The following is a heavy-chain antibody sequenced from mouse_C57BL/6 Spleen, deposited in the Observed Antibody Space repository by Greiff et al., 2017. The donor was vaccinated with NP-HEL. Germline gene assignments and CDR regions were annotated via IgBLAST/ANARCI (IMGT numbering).Heavy chain of an antibody. J-gene: IGHJ4*01. CDR1: GYSFTSYY. V-gene: IGHV1-66*01. CDR2: IYPGSGNT. CDR3: ARRFPPFYAMDY. Sequence: VKLVESGPELVKPGASVKISCKASGYSFTSYYIHWVKQRPGQGLEWIGWIYPGSGNTKYNEKFKGKATLTADTSSSTAYMQLSSLTSEDSAVYYCARRFPPFYAMDYWGQGTSVTVSS.